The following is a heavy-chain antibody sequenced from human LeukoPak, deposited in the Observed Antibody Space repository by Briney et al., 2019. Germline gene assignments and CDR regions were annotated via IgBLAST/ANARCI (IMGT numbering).Heavy chain of an antibody. Sequence: PSETLSLTCAVYGGSFSGYYWSWIRRPPGKGLEWIGEINHSGSTKYNPSLKSRVTISVDTAKNQFSLKLSSVTAADTAVYYCAIAIVGATTWFDPWGQGTLVTVSS. V-gene: IGHV4-34*01. D-gene: IGHD1-26*01. CDR1: GGSFSGYY. CDR2: INHSGST. CDR3: AIAIVGATTWFDP. J-gene: IGHJ5*02.